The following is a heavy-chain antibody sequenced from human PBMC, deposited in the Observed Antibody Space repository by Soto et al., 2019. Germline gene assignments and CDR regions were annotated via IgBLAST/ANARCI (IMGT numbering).Heavy chain of an antibody. CDR2: ISYDGSNK. CDR1: GFTFSSYG. J-gene: IGHJ2*01. D-gene: IGHD6-19*01. V-gene: IGHV3-30*18. CDR3: AKDVRGVYSSGWSHREDWYFDL. Sequence: PGGSLRLSCAASGFTFSSYGMHWVRQAPGKGLEWVAVISYDGSNKYYADSVKGRFTISRDNSKNTLYLQMNSLRAEDTAVYYCAKDVRGVYSSGWSHREDWYFDLWGRGTLVTVSS.